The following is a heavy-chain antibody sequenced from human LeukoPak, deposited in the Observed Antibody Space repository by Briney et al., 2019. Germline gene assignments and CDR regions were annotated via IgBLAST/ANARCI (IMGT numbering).Heavy chain of an antibody. CDR3: ARTGGGNYYDSRNWFDP. V-gene: IGHV4-39*07. D-gene: IGHD3-22*01. Sequence: SETLSLTCTVSGVSISSSNSYWGWIRQPPGKGLEWIGSIFYDGSSDYNPSLKSRVTISVDTSKNQFSLKLSSVTAADTAVYYCARTGGGNYYDSRNWFDPWGQGTLVTVSS. CDR1: GVSISSSNSY. CDR2: IFYDGSS. J-gene: IGHJ5*02.